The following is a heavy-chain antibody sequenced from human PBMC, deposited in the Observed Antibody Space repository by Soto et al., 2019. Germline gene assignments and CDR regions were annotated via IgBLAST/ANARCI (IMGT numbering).Heavy chain of an antibody. CDR1: GFPFSSYG. Sequence: GGSLRLSCAASGFPFSSYGMHWVRQSPGKGLEWVAVISYDGSNKYYADSVKGRFTISRDNSKNTLYLQMNSLRAEETAVYYCEKELWFGYSSDYHYGMDVWGQGNTVTVSS. D-gene: IGHD6-25*01. J-gene: IGHJ6*02. V-gene: IGHV3-30*18. CDR3: EKELWFGYSSDYHYGMDV. CDR2: ISYDGSNK.